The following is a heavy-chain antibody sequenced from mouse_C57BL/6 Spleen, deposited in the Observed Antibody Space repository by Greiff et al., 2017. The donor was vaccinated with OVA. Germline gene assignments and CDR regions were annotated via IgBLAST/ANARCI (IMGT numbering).Heavy chain of an antibody. CDR2: IRSKSNNYAT. Sequence: EVHLVESGGGLVQPKGSLKLSCAASGFSFNTYAMNWVRQAPGKGLEWVARIRSKSNNYATYYADSVKDRFTISRDDSESMLYLQMNNLKTEDTAMYYCVRQLTGVAYWGQGTLVTVSA. V-gene: IGHV10-1*01. D-gene: IGHD4-1*01. CDR1: GFSFNTYA. CDR3: VRQLTGVAY. J-gene: IGHJ3*01.